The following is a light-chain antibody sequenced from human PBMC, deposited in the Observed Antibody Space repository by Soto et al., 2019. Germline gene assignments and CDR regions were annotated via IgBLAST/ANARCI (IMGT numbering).Light chain of an antibody. J-gene: IGKJ1*01. CDR2: DAS. V-gene: IGKV3-11*01. Sequence: IVLTQSPGTLSLSPGERATLSCRASHIFGNIYLAWYQQKPGQAPRLLIYDASNRATGIPARFSGSGSGTDFTLTISSLEPEDFAVYYCQQRSNWPNTFGQGTKV. CDR3: QQRSNWPNT. CDR1: HIFGNIY.